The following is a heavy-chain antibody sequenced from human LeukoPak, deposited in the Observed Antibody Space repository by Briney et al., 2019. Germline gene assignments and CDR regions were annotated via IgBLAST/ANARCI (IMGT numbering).Heavy chain of an antibody. Sequence: PGVPLRLSCAASGFTFSSYAMSWVRQAPGKGLDWVSTISGSGSSTYYADSVKGRFTISRDNSKNTLYLQMNSLRAEDTAVYYCAKGVCGYDLPYYYGMDVWGQGTTVTVSS. J-gene: IGHJ6*02. D-gene: IGHD5-12*01. V-gene: IGHV3-23*01. CDR3: AKGVCGYDLPYYYGMDV. CDR1: GFTFSSYA. CDR2: ISGSGSST.